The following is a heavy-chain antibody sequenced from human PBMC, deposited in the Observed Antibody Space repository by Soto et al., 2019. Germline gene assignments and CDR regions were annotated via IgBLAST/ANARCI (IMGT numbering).Heavy chain of an antibody. CDR1: GGISTSHS. D-gene: IGHD3-10*01. CDR2: IIPLFGRG. V-gene: IGHV1-69*06. CDR3: ASDMDYYHYYGMDV. Sequence: QVQLVQSGAEVKKPGSSVKVSCRASGGISTSHSISWIRQAPGQGLQWMGGIIPLFGRGNHAQQFQDRLTITADKSTSTVYTELSSLRLTDTAVYYCASDMDYYHYYGMDVWGQGTTVTVSS. J-gene: IGHJ6*02.